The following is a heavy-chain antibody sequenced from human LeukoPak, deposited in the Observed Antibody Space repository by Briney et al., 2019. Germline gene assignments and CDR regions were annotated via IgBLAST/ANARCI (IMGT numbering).Heavy chain of an antibody. J-gene: IGHJ4*02. Sequence: SETLSLTCTVSGGSISSYYWSWIRQPPGKGLEWIGYIYYSGSTNYNPSLKSRVTMSVDTPKNQFSLKLSSVTAADTAVYYCARRYGSGSSGTFDYWGQGTLVTVSS. CDR2: IYYSGST. CDR3: ARRYGSGSSGTFDY. CDR1: GGSISSYY. D-gene: IGHD3-10*01. V-gene: IGHV4-59*01.